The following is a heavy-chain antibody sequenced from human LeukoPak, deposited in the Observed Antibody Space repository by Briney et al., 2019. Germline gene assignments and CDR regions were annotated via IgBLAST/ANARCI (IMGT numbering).Heavy chain of an antibody. J-gene: IGHJ4*02. CDR1: GFTFSDYA. CDR2: ISDTGRRT. V-gene: IGHV3-23*01. CDR3: GRHDSFIPF. D-gene: IGHD3-16*02. Sequence: GGSLRLSCAASGFTFSDYAMTWVRQAAGKGLERVSSISDTGRRTYYTDSVKGRFTISRDDSKKAVYLEMSTLRVEDTAIYFCGRHDSFIPFWGQGTLVTVSS.